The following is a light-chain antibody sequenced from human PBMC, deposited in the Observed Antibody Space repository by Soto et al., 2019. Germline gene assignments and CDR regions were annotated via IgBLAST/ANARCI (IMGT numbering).Light chain of an antibody. CDR3: QQYNTWPS. Sequence: EVVMTQSPATLSVSPGERATLSCRASQTVSRNLAWYQQRPGQAPRLLIYDVFTRAAGIPARFSGSGSEPEFTLTIRRLQSEDFAVYYCQQYNTWPSFGQGTRLEI. CDR1: QTVSRN. CDR2: DVF. J-gene: IGKJ5*01. V-gene: IGKV3-15*01.